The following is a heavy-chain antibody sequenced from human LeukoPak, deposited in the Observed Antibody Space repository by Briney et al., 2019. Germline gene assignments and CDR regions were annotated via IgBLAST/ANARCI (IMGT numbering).Heavy chain of an antibody. Sequence: SETLSLTCTVSGGSISTYYWSWIRQPPGKGLEWIGYIYYSGGTNYNPSLKSRVTISVDTSKNQFSLKLSSVTPADTAVYYCASEGGGYRQPLDYWGQGTLVTVSS. CDR3: ASEGGGYRQPLDY. D-gene: IGHD3-22*01. CDR2: IYYSGGT. CDR1: GGSISTYY. V-gene: IGHV4-59*01. J-gene: IGHJ4*02.